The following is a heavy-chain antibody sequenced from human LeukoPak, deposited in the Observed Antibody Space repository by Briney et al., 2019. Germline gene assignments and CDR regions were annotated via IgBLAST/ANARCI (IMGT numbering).Heavy chain of an antibody. J-gene: IGHJ3*02. D-gene: IGHD1-1*01. Sequence: SQILSLTCGISGDSVSSNSAAWNWIRQSPSRGLEWLGRTYYRSKWNTQYAVSVKSRISINPDTSKNQFYLQLNSVTPEDTAVYYCARGTRALWNGDVFDIWGQGTMVTVSS. CDR3: ARGTRALWNGDVFDI. CDR2: TYYRSKWNT. CDR1: GDSVSSNSAA. V-gene: IGHV6-1*01.